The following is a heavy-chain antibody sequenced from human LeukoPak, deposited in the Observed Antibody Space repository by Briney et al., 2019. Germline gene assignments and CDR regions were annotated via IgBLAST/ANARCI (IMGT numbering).Heavy chain of an antibody. V-gene: IGHV4-39*01. CDR3: ASPYYYDSSGYWHAFDI. J-gene: IGHJ3*02. Sequence: PSETLSLTCTVSGGSISSSSYYWGWIRQPPGKGLEWIGSIYYSGSTYYNPSLKSRVTISVDTSKNQFSLKLSSVTAADTAVYYCASPYYYDSSGYWHAFDIWGQGTMVTVSS. D-gene: IGHD3-22*01. CDR2: IYYSGST. CDR1: GGSISSSSYY.